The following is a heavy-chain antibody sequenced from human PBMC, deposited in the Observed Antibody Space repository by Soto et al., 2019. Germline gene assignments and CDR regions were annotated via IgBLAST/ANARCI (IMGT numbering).Heavy chain of an antibody. CDR3: TREVGRRGQFDP. V-gene: IGHV4-4*07. J-gene: IGHJ5*02. D-gene: IGHD1-26*01. CDR2: VYPSGTA. CDR1: GGSLSDHF. Sequence: QVQLQESGPGLEKPSDTLALTCSVSGGSLSDHFWTWVRQPAGRGMEWIGRVYPSGTATYYSSLKGHVTRYIAKSWNEVSLMLKSVTAADTSVEYYTREVGRRGQFDPYGQGILLTVSA.